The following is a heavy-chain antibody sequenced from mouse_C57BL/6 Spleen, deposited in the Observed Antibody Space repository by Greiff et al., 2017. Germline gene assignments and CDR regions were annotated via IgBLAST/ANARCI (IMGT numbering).Heavy chain of an antibody. CDR1: GFTFSSYA. V-gene: IGHV5-4*01. Sequence: EVKLVESGGGLVKPGGSLKLSCAASGFTFSSYAMSWVRQTPEKRLEWVATISAGGSYTYYPDNVKDRITISRDNAKNNLYLQMSHLMAEDTAMYYCARDDYGSSPYAMDYWGQGTSVTVSS. CDR2: ISAGGSYT. CDR3: ARDDYGSSPYAMDY. D-gene: IGHD1-1*01. J-gene: IGHJ4*01.